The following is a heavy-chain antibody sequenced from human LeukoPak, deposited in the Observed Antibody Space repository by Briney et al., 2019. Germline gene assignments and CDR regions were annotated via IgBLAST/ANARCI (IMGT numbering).Heavy chain of an antibody. CDR2: IYYSGST. CDR1: GFTFSSYA. Sequence: GSLRLSCAASGFTFSSYAMSWVRQPPGKGLEWIGSIYYSGSTYYNPSPKSRLTISLDTSKNQFSLRLSSVAAADTAFYYCARRYNWNDRWDWGQGTLVTVSP. V-gene: IGHV4-38-2*01. J-gene: IGHJ4*02. CDR3: ARRYNWNDRWD. D-gene: IGHD1-1*01.